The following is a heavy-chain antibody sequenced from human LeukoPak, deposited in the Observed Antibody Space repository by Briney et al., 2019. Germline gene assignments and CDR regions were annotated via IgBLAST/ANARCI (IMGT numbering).Heavy chain of an antibody. CDR3: ARDWFGECLDY. CDR1: GFTFSSYG. D-gene: IGHD3-10*01. CDR2: IWYDGSNK. V-gene: IGHV3-33*01. Sequence: GGSLRLSCAASGFTFSSYGMHWVRQAPGKGLEWVAVIWYDGSNKYYADSVKGRFTISRDNSKNTLYLQMDSLRAEDTAVYYCARDWFGECLDYWGQGTLVTVSS. J-gene: IGHJ4*02.